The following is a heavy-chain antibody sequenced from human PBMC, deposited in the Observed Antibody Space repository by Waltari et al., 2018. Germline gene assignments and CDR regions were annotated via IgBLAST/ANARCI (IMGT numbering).Heavy chain of an antibody. Sequence: EVQLVESGGGLVQPGGSLRLSCAASGFTFSSYWMHWVRQAPGKGLGWVSRINSDGSSTSYADSVKGRFTISRDNAKNTLYLQMHSLRAEGTAVYYCARDPGTGAFLDYWGQGTLVTVSS. D-gene: IGHD3-10*01. CDR2: INSDGSST. J-gene: IGHJ4*02. CDR1: GFTFSSYW. V-gene: IGHV3-74*01. CDR3: ARDPGTGAFLDY.